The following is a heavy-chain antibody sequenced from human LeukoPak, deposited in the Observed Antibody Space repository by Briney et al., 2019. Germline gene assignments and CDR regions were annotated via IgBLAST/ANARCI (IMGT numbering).Heavy chain of an antibody. Sequence: PSETLSLTCAVYGGSFSGYYWSWIRQPPGKGLEWIGEINHSGSTNYNPSLKSRVTMSVDTSKNQFSLKLSSVTAADTAVYYCARDVSGWYLNRFDPWGQGTLVTVSS. V-gene: IGHV4-34*01. J-gene: IGHJ5*02. CDR1: GGSFSGYY. CDR2: INHSGST. D-gene: IGHD6-19*01. CDR3: ARDVSGWYLNRFDP.